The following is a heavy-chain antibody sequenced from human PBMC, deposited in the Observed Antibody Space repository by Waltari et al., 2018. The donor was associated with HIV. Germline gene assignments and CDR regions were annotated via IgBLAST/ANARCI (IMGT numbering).Heavy chain of an antibody. V-gene: IGHV3-15*01. Sequence: EVQLVESGGGLVKPGGSLTLSLAASGFTFNLAWMGWFRQAPGEGREWVGHIKRESHGVTTDFAAPVKGGFTISRDNSNNTMSVQISSLKTEDTAVYFCSTMGGCRSFDYWGQGTLVTVSS. CDR2: IKRESHGVTT. CDR1: GFTFNLAW. CDR3: STMGGCRSFDY. D-gene: IGHD3-16*01. J-gene: IGHJ4*02.